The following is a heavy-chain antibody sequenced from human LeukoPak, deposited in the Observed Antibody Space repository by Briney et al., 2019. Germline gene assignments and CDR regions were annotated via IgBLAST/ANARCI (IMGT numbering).Heavy chain of an antibody. J-gene: IGHJ4*02. CDR2: IYPGDSDT. V-gene: IGHV5-51*01. CDR1: GYSFTSYW. CDR3: ARRGYCSGGNPQRCYFDY. Sequence: GESLKISCKGSGYSFTSYWIGWVRQMPGKGLEWMGIIYPGDSDTRYSPSFQGQVTISADKSISTAYLQWSSLKASDTAMYYCARRGYCSGGNPQRCYFDYWGQGTLVTVSS. D-gene: IGHD2-15*01.